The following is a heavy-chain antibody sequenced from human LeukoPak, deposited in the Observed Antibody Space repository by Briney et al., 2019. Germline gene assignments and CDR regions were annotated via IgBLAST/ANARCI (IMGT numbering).Heavy chain of an antibody. CDR1: GFTFSSYA. D-gene: IGHD5-24*01. CDR2: ISGSGGST. Sequence: GGSLRLSCAASGFTFSSYAMSWVRQAPGKGLEWVSAISGSGGSTYYADSVKGRFTISRDNSKNTLYLQVNSLRAEDTAVYYCAKDLIFSATWAYYFDYWGQGTLVTVSS. J-gene: IGHJ4*02. CDR3: AKDLIFSATWAYYFDY. V-gene: IGHV3-23*01.